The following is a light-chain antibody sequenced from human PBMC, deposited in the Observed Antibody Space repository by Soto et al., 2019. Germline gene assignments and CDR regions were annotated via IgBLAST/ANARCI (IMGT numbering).Light chain of an antibody. Sequence: EIVLTQSPGTLSLSPGERATLSCRASQSLSSTYLAWYQHKLGQAPRLLIYGASSEASGIPDRFSGSGSGTDFTLTISRLEPEDFAVYYCQQYGSSPRSFGQGTKVEVK. J-gene: IGKJ1*01. CDR3: QQYGSSPRS. CDR1: QSLSSTY. CDR2: GAS. V-gene: IGKV3-20*01.